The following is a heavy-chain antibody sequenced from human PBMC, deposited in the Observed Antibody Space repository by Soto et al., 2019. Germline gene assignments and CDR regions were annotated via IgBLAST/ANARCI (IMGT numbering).Heavy chain of an antibody. CDR3: ARRRQQLVRKYNWFDP. D-gene: IGHD6-13*01. J-gene: IGHJ5*02. V-gene: IGHV4-34*01. CDR2: INHSGST. Sequence: PSETLSLTCAVYGGSFSGYYWSWIRQPPGKGLEWIGEINHSGSTNYNPSLKSRVTISVDTSKNQFSLKLSSVTAADTAVYYCARRRQQLVRKYNWFDPWGQGTLVTVSS. CDR1: GGSFSGYY.